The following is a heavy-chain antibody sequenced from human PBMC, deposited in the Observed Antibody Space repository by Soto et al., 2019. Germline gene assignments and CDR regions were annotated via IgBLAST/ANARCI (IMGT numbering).Heavy chain of an antibody. D-gene: IGHD2-8*01. CDR2: IYYSGST. Sequence: ETLSLTCTVSGGSISSYYWSWIRQPPGKGLEWIGYIYYSGSTNYNPSLKSRVTISVDTSKNQFSLKLSSVTAADTAVYYCARAYCTNGVCYRENWFDPWGQGTLVTVSS. J-gene: IGHJ5*02. V-gene: IGHV4-59*01. CDR1: GGSISSYY. CDR3: ARAYCTNGVCYRENWFDP.